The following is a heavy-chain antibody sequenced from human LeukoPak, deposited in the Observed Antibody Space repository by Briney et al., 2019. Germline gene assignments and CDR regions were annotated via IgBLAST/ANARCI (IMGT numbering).Heavy chain of an antibody. V-gene: IGHV3-53*01. J-gene: IGHJ4*02. CDR1: GFTFDDYG. Sequence: GGSLRLSCAASGFTFDDYGMSWVRQAPGKGLEWVSVIYSGGDTYYADSVKGRFTISRDNSKNTLYLQMNTLRAEDTAVYYCARASGYSGYDPFDYWGQGTLVTVSS. CDR2: IYSGGDT. D-gene: IGHD5-12*01. CDR3: ARASGYSGYDPFDY.